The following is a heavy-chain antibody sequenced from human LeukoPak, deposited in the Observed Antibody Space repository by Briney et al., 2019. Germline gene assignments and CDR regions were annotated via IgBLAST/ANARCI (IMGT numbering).Heavy chain of an antibody. D-gene: IGHD1-26*01. J-gene: IGHJ4*02. V-gene: IGHV3-64*02. CDR3: TRDGGSFCDFDY. CDR2: INTDGRIT. CDR1: GFSFRNYA. Sequence: GGSLRLSCFASGFSFRNYAIHWVRQAPGKGLEYVSVINTDGRITYYADSVKGRFTISRDNSKNTVYLQMGSLRGEDMAVYYCTRDGGSFCDFDYWGQGALVTVSS.